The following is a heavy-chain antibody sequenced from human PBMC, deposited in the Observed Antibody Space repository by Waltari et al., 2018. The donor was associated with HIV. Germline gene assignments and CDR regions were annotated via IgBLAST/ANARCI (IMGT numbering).Heavy chain of an antibody. D-gene: IGHD6-19*01. V-gene: IGHV3-48*04. CDR3: ARGNSSGRWAFDI. CDR2: ISSISSTI. J-gene: IGHJ3*02. Sequence: EVQLVESGGGLVQPGGSLRLSCAASGFTFSSYSMNWVRQPPGKGLECVSYISSISSTIYYADSVKGRFTISRDNAKNSLYLQMNSLRAEDTAVYYCARGNSSGRWAFDIWGRGTMVTVSS. CDR1: GFTFSSYS.